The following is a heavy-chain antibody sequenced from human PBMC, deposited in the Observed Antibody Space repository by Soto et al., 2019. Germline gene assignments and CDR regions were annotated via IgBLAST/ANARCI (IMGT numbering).Heavy chain of an antibody. J-gene: IGHJ6*02. Sequence: ASVKVSCKASGYTFTGYYMHWVRQAPGQGLEWMGWINPNSGGTNYAQKFQGWVTMTRDTSISTAYMELSRLRSDDTAVYYCARGGLRYFDWLSRMDVWGQGTTVTVSS. V-gene: IGHV1-2*04. CDR1: GYTFTGYY. CDR2: INPNSGGT. CDR3: ARGGLRYFDWLSRMDV. D-gene: IGHD3-9*01.